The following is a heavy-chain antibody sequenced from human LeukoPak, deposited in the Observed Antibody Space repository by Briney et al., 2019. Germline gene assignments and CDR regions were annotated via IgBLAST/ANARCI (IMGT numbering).Heavy chain of an antibody. J-gene: IGHJ4*02. CDR2: ISGSGGST. CDR3: AKALARGTVNYY. CDR1: GFTFSSYA. V-gene: IGHV3-23*01. D-gene: IGHD4-11*01. Sequence: QTGGSLRLSCAASGFTFSSYAMSWVRQAPGKGLEWVSAISGSGGSTYYADSVKGRFTISRDNSKNTLYLQMNSLRAEDTAVYYCAKALARGTVNYYWGQGTLVTVSS.